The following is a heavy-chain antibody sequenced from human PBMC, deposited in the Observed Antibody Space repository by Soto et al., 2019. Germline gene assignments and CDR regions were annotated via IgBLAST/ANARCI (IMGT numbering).Heavy chain of an antibody. Sequence: QVQLQESGPGLVRPSQTLSLTCAVSGGSLSSGNFYWNWIRQHPGKGLEWIGYIYYSGSTYYNPSLNSRVTISVDTSNNQFSLKLGSVTAADTAVYYCAREVPAAMGGVPYYYMDVWGTGTTVTVSS. J-gene: IGHJ6*03. V-gene: IGHV4-31*11. CDR1: GGSLSSGNFY. D-gene: IGHD2-2*01. CDR2: IYYSGST. CDR3: AREVPAAMGGVPYYYMDV.